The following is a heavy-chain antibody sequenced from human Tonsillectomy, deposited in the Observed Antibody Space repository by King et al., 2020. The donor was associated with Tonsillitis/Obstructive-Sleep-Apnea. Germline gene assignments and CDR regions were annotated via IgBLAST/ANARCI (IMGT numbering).Heavy chain of an antibody. V-gene: IGHV4-59*01. D-gene: IGHD4-17*01. CDR3: ARVGIYTVTTSRYFDL. CDR2: IYYTGST. J-gene: IGHJ2*01. Sequence: VQLQESGPGLVKPSETLSLTCTVSGGSISSYYWSWLRQPPGKGLECIWYIYYTGSTNYNPSLKSRVTISVDTSKNQFSLKLTSVTAADTAVYYCARVGIYTVTTSRYFDLWGRGTLVTVSS. CDR1: GGSISSYY.